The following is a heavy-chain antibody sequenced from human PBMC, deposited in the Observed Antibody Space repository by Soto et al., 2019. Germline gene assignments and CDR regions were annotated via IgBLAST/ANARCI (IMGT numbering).Heavy chain of an antibody. CDR1: GFTFNTYT. CDR3: AGRTVTTSWAADI. V-gene: IGHV3-23*01. J-gene: IGHJ3*02. CDR2: ISGSTDKT. Sequence: LRLSCSASGFTFNTYTMTRVRQASGKGLEWVSGISGSTDKTYYADSVKGRFTISRDNSKKVLYLQMNSLRTEDTALYYCAGRTVTTSWAADIWGQGTMVTVSS. D-gene: IGHD4-17*01.